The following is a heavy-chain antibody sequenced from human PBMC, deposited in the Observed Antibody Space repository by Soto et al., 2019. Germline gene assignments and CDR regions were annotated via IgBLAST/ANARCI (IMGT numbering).Heavy chain of an antibody. J-gene: IGHJ4*02. CDR3: ARGGRYSYGYTDY. V-gene: IGHV3-74*01. CDR2: INSDGSST. D-gene: IGHD5-18*01. CDR1: GFTFSSYW. Sequence: EVQLVESGGGLVQPGGSLRLSCAASGFTFSSYWMHWVRQAPGKGLVWVSRINSDGSSTSYADSVKGRFTISRDNAKNKLYLQMNSLRAEDTAVYYCARGGRYSYGYTDYWGQGTLVTVSS.